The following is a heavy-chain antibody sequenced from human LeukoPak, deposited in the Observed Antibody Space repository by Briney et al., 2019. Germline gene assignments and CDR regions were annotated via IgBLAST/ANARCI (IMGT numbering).Heavy chain of an antibody. J-gene: IGHJ4*02. Sequence: MSSETLSLTCTVSGGSISSSSYYWGWIRQPPGKGLEWIGSIYYSGSTYYNPSLKSRVTISVDTSKNQFSLKLSSVTAADTAVYYCARHVYLRVIRLQRLDYFDYWGQGTLVTVSS. CDR1: GGSISSSSYY. CDR2: IYYSGST. CDR3: ARHVYLRVIRLQRLDYFDY. V-gene: IGHV4-39*01. D-gene: IGHD5-24*01.